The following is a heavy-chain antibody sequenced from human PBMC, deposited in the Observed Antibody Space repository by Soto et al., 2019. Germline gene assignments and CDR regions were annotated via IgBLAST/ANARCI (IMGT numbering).Heavy chain of an antibody. CDR1: GFIFSDYF. D-gene: IGHD1-1*01. Sequence: GGSLRLSCAASGFIFSDYFMSWIRQAPGKGLEWVSYISNSGSSIYYADSVKGRFTISRDNAKNSLYLQMNTLRAEDTAVYYCARGNNYPYYYGMDVWGQGTTVTVSS. CDR3: ARGNNYPYYYGMDV. J-gene: IGHJ6*02. CDR2: ISNSGSSI. V-gene: IGHV3-11*01.